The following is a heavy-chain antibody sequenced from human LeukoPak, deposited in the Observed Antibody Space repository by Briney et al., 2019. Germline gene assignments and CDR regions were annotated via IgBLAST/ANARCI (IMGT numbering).Heavy chain of an antibody. CDR1: GFTFSSYS. J-gene: IGHJ4*02. CDR2: ISSSSYI. Sequence: GGSLRLSCAASGFTFSSYSMNWVRQAPGKGLEWVSSISSSSYIYYADSVKGRFTISRDNAKNSLYLQMNSLRAEDTAVYYCARDLGDSSGYIFDYWGQGTLVTVSS. CDR3: ARDLGDSSGYIFDY. D-gene: IGHD3-22*01. V-gene: IGHV3-21*01.